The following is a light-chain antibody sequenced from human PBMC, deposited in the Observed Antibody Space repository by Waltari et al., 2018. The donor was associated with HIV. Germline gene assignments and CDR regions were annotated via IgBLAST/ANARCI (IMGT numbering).Light chain of an antibody. CDR3: GAWDSGLSAWV. J-gene: IGLJ3*02. CDR1: SCNIGNNY. Sequence: HSVLTQPPSVSAAPGQKVTISCSGSSCNIGNNYVSWYQQFPGTAPKLLIYDNNKRPSGIPDRFSGTKSGTSATLGITGLQTGDEAGYYCGAWDSGLSAWVFGGGTKLTVL. CDR2: DNN. V-gene: IGLV1-51*01.